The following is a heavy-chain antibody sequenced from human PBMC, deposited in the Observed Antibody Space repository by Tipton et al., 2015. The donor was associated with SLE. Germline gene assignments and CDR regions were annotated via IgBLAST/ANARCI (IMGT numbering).Heavy chain of an antibody. V-gene: IGHV4-34*01. Sequence: TLSLTCAVYGGSFSGYYWSWIRQPPGKGLEWIGEINHSGSTNYNPSLKSRVTISVDASKNQCSLRLSSVTAADTAVYFCARHLQGSGYDIWGQGTLVTVSS. J-gene: IGHJ4*02. CDR1: GGSFSGYY. D-gene: IGHD3-3*01. CDR2: INHSGST. CDR3: ARHLQGSGYDI.